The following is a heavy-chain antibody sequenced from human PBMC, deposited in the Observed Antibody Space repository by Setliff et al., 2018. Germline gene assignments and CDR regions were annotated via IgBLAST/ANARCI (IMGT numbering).Heavy chain of an antibody. CDR2: IIPIFGIA. J-gene: IGHJ6*02. CDR3: ARDSRGLVPAAIEGSYYYYGMDV. V-gene: IGHV1-69*13. D-gene: IGHD2-2*02. Sequence: GASVKVSCKASGGTFSSYAISWVRQAPGQGLEWMGGIIPIFGIANYAQKFQGRVTITADESTSTAHMELSSLRSEDTAVYYCARDSRGLVPAAIEGSYYYYGMDVWGQGTTVTVSS. CDR1: GGTFSSYA.